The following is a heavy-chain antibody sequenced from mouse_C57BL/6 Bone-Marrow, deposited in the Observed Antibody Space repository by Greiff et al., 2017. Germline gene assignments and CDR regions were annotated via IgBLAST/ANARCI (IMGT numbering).Heavy chain of an antibody. CDR3: ARYGRLDAMDY. Sequence: EVKVVESGGGLVQPGGSLSLPCAASGFTFTDYYMSWVRQPPGKALEWLGFIRNKANGYTTEYSASVKGRFTISRDNSQSILYLQMNALRAEDSATYYCARYGRLDAMDYWGQGTSVTVSS. V-gene: IGHV7-3*01. CDR2: IRNKANGYTT. CDR1: GFTFTDYY. D-gene: IGHD2-4*01. J-gene: IGHJ4*01.